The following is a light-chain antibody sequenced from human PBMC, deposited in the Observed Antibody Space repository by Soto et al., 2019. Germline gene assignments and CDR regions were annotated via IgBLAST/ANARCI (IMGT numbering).Light chain of an antibody. CDR1: QGISGW. V-gene: IGKV1-12*01. Sequence: DIQMTQSPSSVSASVGDRVTITCRASQGISGWLAWYQQKPGKAPKLLIYAASTLETGVPSRFTGGRSGTDFTLTINTLQPEDFATYYCKQAPISQLTFGGGTKVEIK. J-gene: IGKJ4*01. CDR2: AAS. CDR3: KQAPISQLT.